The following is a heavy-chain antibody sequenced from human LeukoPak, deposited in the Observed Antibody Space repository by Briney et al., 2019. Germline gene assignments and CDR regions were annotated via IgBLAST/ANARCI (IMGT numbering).Heavy chain of an antibody. D-gene: IGHD6-13*01. CDR1: GFTFSSYS. CDR2: ISSTSNTI. J-gene: IGHJ4*02. V-gene: IGHV3-48*01. Sequence: GGSLRLSCVASGFTFSSYSMSWVRQAPGKGLEWVSYISSTSNTIYYADSVKGRFTISRDNAKNSLYLQMNSLRAEDTAVYYCASELGDYWGQGTLVTVSS. CDR3: ASELGDY.